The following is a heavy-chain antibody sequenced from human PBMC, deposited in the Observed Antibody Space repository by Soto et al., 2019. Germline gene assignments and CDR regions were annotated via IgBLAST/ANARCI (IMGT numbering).Heavy chain of an antibody. CDR3: ARVTSMVRGVIDNWFDP. V-gene: IGHV1-69*01. CDR1: GGTFSSYA. J-gene: IGHJ5*02. D-gene: IGHD3-10*01. Sequence: QVPLVQSGAEVKKPGSSVTVSCKASGGTFSSYAIHWVRQAPGHGLEWMGGIIPMYGPAQYAQRFQGRVTITADESMTPVYMELTTLTSQDTDVYYCARVTSMVRGVIDNWFDPWGHGTLVTVSS. CDR2: IIPMYGPA.